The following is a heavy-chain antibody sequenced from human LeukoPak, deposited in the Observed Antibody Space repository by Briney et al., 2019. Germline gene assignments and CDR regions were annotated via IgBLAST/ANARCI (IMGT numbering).Heavy chain of an antibody. CDR1: GGSISSGDYY. CDR2: IYYIGNT. Sequence: SETLSLTCTVSGGSISSGDYYWSWIRQPPGKGLEWIGYIYYIGNTFYNPSLKSRVTISVDTSKKQFSLKLSSVTAADTAVYYCAKVTASGFFDYWGQGTLVTVSS. V-gene: IGHV4-30-4*01. CDR3: AKVTASGFFDY. J-gene: IGHJ4*02. D-gene: IGHD2-21*02.